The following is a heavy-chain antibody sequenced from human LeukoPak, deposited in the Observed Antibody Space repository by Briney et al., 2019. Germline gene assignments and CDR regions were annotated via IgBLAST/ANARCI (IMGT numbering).Heavy chain of an antibody. CDR2: ISAYNGNT. Sequence: ASVKVSCKASGYTFTSYGISWVRQAPGQGLEWMGWISAYNGNTNYAQKLQGRVTMTTDTSTSTAYMELRSLRSDDTAVYYCARDLKRLLTAMVKYFDYWGQGTLVTVSS. J-gene: IGHJ4*02. CDR1: GYTFTSYG. CDR3: ARDLKRLLTAMVKYFDY. D-gene: IGHD5-18*01. V-gene: IGHV1-18*01.